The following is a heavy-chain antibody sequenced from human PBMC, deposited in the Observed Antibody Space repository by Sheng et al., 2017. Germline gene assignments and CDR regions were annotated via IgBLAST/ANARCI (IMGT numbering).Heavy chain of an antibody. CDR3: AKNMAWSSGFAPDY. D-gene: IGHD3-22*01. J-gene: IGHJ4*02. CDR1: GFTFEYG. CDR2: ISSDGENT. V-gene: IGHV3-23*04. Sequence: EVQLVESGGGLVQPGGTRRLSCAASGFTFEYGMSWIRQAPGKGLEWVAAISSDGENTYYARAVRGRFTISRDDSKNMVFLEMNGLRVEDMAVYYCAKNMAWSSGFAPDYWGQGTLVTVSS.